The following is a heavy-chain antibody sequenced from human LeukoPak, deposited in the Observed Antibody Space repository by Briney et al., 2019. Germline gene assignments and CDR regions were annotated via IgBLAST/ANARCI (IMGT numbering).Heavy chain of an antibody. Sequence: SETLSLTCAVYGGSFSGYYWSWVRQPPGKGLEWMGEINHSGSTNYNPSLKSRVTILVDTYKTQFSLKLSSVPAAATAVSYCARSGPPRYFDLWGRGTLVTVSS. CDR1: GGSFSGYY. J-gene: IGHJ2*01. V-gene: IGHV4-34*01. D-gene: IGHD2-15*01. CDR3: ARSGPPRYFDL. CDR2: INHSGST.